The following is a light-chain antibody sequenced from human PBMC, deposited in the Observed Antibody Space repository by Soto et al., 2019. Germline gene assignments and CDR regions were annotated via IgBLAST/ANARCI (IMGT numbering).Light chain of an antibody. CDR2: LNSDGSH. CDR3: QTWGSGIQV. CDR1: SGHSSYA. V-gene: IGLV4-69*01. J-gene: IGLJ3*02. Sequence: QAVVTQSPSASASLGASVKLTCTLSSGHSSYAIAWHQQQPEKGPRYSMKLNSDGSHSKGDGIPDRFSGSSSGAERYVTISSLQAEDEADYYCQTWGSGIQVFGGGTKLTVL.